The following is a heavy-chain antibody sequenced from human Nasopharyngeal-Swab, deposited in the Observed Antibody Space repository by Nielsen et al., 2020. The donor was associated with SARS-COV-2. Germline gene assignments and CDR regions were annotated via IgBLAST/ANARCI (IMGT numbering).Heavy chain of an antibody. CDR1: GGSISSSSYY. CDR2: IYYSGST. D-gene: IGHD1-26*01. CDR3: ARLGFSGSYDY. V-gene: IGHV4-39*01. Sequence: SETLSLTCTVSGGSISSSSYYWGWIRQPPGKGLEWIRSIYYSGSTYYNPSLKSRVTISVDTSKNQFSLKLSSVTAADTAVYYCARLGFSGSYDYWGQGTLVTVSS. J-gene: IGHJ4*02.